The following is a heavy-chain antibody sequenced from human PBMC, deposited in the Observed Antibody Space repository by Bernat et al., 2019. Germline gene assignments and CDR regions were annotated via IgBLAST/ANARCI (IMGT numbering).Heavy chain of an antibody. J-gene: IGHJ4*02. CDR3: AKIRLGDGYNYYYY. CDR1: GFTFSSYA. V-gene: IGHV3-23*04. D-gene: IGHD5-24*01. Sequence: EVQLVESGGGLVQPGGSLRLSCAASGFTFSSYAMSWVRQAPGKGLEWGSAISGSGGSTYYADSVKGRFTISRDNSKNTLYLQMNSLRAEDTAVYYWAKIRLGDGYNYYYYWGQGTLVTVSS. CDR2: ISGSGGST.